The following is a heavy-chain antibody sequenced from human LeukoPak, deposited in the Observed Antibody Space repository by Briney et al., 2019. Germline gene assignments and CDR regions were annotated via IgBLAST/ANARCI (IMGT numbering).Heavy chain of an antibody. V-gene: IGHV4-34*01. CDR2: INHSGST. Sequence: PSETLSLTCAVYGGSLSGHYWSWIRQSPGKGLEWIGEINHSGSTNYNASLKSRVTISVDTSKNQFSLKLSPVTAADTAVYYCAQYYYGSSGYYYVGYFDFWGQGTLVTVSS. CDR3: AQYYYGSSGYYYVGYFDF. D-gene: IGHD3-22*01. CDR1: GGSLSGHY. J-gene: IGHJ4*02.